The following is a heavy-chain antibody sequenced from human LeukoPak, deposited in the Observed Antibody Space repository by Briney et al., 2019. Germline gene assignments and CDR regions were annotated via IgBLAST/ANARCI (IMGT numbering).Heavy chain of an antibody. J-gene: IGHJ6*02. CDR2: ISYDGSNK. CDR1: GFTFSSYA. Sequence: GRSLRLSCAASGFTFSSYAMHWVRQAPGKGLEWVAVISYDGSNKYYADSVKGRFTISRDNSKNTLYLQMNSLRAEDTAVYYCARDLQYYDILTDVYYYYYYGMDVWGQGTTVTVSS. D-gene: IGHD3-9*01. V-gene: IGHV3-30*04. CDR3: ARDLQYYDILTDVYYYYYYGMDV.